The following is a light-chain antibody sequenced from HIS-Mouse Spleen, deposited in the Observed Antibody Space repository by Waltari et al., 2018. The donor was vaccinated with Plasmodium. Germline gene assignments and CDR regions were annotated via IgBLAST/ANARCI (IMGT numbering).Light chain of an antibody. CDR2: DVS. Sequence: QSALTQPRSVSGSPGQSVTISCTGTSSDVGGYNYVSWYQQHPAKAPKLMIYDVSNGPSGGPDRFSGSKSGNTASLTISGLQAEDEADYYCCSYAGSYTGVFGGGTKLTVL. CDR3: CSYAGSYTGV. J-gene: IGLJ2*01. V-gene: IGLV2-11*01. CDR1: SSDVGGYNY.